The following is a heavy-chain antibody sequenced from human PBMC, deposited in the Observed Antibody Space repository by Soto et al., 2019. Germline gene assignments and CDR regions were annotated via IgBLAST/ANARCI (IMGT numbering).Heavy chain of an antibody. CDR2: TYYRSKWYN. V-gene: IGHV6-1*01. CDR1: GDSVSSNSAA. Sequence: SQTLSLTCVISGDSVSSNSAAWNWIRQSPSRGLEWLGRTYYRSKWYNDYAVSVKSRITINPDTSKNQFSLQLNSVTPEDTAVYYCARDLTIFGVVLYYYYYGMDVWVQGTTVTVSS. J-gene: IGHJ6*02. CDR3: ARDLTIFGVVLYYYYYGMDV. D-gene: IGHD3-3*01.